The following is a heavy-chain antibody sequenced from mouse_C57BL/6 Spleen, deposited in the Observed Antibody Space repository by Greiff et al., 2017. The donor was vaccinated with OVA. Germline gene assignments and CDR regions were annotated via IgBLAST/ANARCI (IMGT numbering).Heavy chain of an antibody. CDR2: ISSGSSTI. V-gene: IGHV5-17*01. CDR3: ASPIYYDYGGGYYYAMDY. Sequence: EVKLVESGGGLVKPGGSLKLSCAASGFTFSDYGMHWVSQAPEKGLEWVAYISSGSSTIYYEDTVKGRFTITRDNAKNTLFLQMTRLRSEDTAMYYCASPIYYDYGGGYYYAMDYWGQGTSVTVSS. J-gene: IGHJ4*01. CDR1: GFTFSDYG. D-gene: IGHD2-4*01.